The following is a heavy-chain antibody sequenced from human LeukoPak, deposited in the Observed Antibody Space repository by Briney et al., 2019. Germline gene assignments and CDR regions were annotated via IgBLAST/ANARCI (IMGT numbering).Heavy chain of an antibody. CDR2: ISSGGSTR. CDR1: GFTFSSYE. Sequence: GGSLRLSCAASGFTFSSYEMNWVRQTPGKGLEWVSYISSGGSTRYYADSVKGRFTISRDNAKNSLYLQMNSLRAEDPAIYYCARGTACGGSCYWGYFDYWGQGTLVTVSS. CDR3: ARGTACGGSCYWGYFDY. V-gene: IGHV3-48*03. J-gene: IGHJ4*02. D-gene: IGHD2-15*01.